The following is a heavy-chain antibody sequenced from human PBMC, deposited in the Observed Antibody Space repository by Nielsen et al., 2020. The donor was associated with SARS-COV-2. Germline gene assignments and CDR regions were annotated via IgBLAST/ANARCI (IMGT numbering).Heavy chain of an antibody. CDR1: GFTFSSYG. D-gene: IGHD6-19*01. CDR3: AKSTDGYSSGWYERGVDY. V-gene: IGHV3-30*18. J-gene: IGHJ4*02. CDR2: ISYDGSNK. Sequence: GESLKISCAASGFTFSSYGMHWVRQAPGKGLEWVAVISYDGSNKYYADSVKGRLTISRDNSKNTLYLQMNSLRAEDTAVYYCAKSTDGYSSGWYERGVDYWGQGTLVTVSS.